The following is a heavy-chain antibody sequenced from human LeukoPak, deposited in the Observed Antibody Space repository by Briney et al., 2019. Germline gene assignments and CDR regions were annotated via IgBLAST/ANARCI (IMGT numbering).Heavy chain of an antibody. CDR3: AKWKYSNSGIDDY. CDR2: ISGSGDNT. CDR1: GFTFSSYA. D-gene: IGHD6-6*01. Sequence: GGSLRLSCAASGFTFSSYAMSWIRQVPGKGLEWVSVISGSGDNTYYADSVKGRFTISRDNSKNMLYLQMNSLRAEDTAVYYCAKWKYSNSGIDDYWGLGTLVIVSS. V-gene: IGHV3-23*01. J-gene: IGHJ4*02.